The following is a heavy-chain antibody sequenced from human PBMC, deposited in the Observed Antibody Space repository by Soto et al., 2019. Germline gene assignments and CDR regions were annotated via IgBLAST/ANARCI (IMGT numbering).Heavy chain of an antibody. CDR2: ISYDGSST. V-gene: IGHV3-30*18. D-gene: IGHD2-21*02. CDR3: AKDFVAYCGGDCYFDN. J-gene: IGHJ4*02. Sequence: QVQLVESGGGVVQPGTSLRLSCAASSFTFSRYGVHWVRQAPGKGLEWLAVISYDGSSTFYADSVKGRFTISRDHSKNTLYLQMDSLRFEDTARYYCAKDFVAYCGGDCYFDNWGQGTLVTVSS. CDR1: SFTFSRYG.